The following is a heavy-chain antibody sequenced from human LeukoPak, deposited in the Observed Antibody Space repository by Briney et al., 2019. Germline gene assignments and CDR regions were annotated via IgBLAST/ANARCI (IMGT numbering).Heavy chain of an antibody. CDR2: INSDGSST. CDR3: ARAGWRQWLVYYYYGMDV. CDR1: GFTFSSYW. D-gene: IGHD6-19*01. J-gene: IGHJ6*04. V-gene: IGHV3-74*01. Sequence: HTGGSLRLSCAASGFTFSSYWMHWVRHAPGKGLVWVSRINSDGSSTSYADSVKGRFTISRDNAKNTLYLQMNSLRAEDTAVYYCARAGWRQWLVYYYYGMDVWAKGPRSPSPQ.